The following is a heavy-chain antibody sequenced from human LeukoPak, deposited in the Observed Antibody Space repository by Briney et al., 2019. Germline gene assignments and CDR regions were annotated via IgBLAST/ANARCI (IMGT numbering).Heavy chain of an antibody. CDR3: AKDRSSGYFFFDN. CDR2: ISGSGGST. J-gene: IGHJ4*02. CDR1: GFTFSSYA. V-gene: IGHV3-23*01. D-gene: IGHD3-22*01. Sequence: PGGSLRLSCAASGFTFSSYAMGWVRQPPGKGLEWVSVISGSGGSTYYADSVKGRFTISRDNSKNTLYLQMNSLRAEDTAVYYCAKDRSSGYFFFDNWGQGTLVTVSS.